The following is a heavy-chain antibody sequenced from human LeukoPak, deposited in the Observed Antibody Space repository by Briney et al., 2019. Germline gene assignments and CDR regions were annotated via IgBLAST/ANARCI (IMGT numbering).Heavy chain of an antibody. CDR3: ARRSITIFGVVKGHYNWFDP. D-gene: IGHD3-3*01. CDR2: INHSGCT. Sequence: SETLSLTCAVYGGSFSGYYRSWIRQPPGKGLEWIGEINHSGCTNYNPSLKSRVTISVDTSKNQFSLKLSSVTAADTAVYYCARRSITIFGVVKGHYNWFDPWGQGTLVTVSS. V-gene: IGHV4-34*01. CDR1: GGSFSGYY. J-gene: IGHJ5*02.